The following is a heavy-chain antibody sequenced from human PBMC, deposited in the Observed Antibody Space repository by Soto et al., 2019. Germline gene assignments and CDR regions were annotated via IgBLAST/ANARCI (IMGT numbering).Heavy chain of an antibody. CDR2: ISGSGGST. D-gene: IGHD5-12*01. V-gene: IGHV3-23*01. CDR3: ARDHGFGGYDF. Sequence: GGSLRLSCAASGFTFSSYAMSWVRQAQGKGLEWVSAISGSGGSTYYADSVKGRFTISRDNSKNPLYLQMNSLRAEDTALYYCARDHGFGGYDFRGQGTQVTVSS. CDR1: GFTFSSYA. J-gene: IGHJ4*02.